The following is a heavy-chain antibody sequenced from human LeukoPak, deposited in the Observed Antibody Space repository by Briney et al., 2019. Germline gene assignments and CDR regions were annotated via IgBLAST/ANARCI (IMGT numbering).Heavy chain of an antibody. Sequence: GASVKVSCKVSGYTLTELSMHWVRQAPGKGLEWMGGFDPEDGETIYAQKFQGRVTMTEDTSTVTAYMELSSLRSEDTAVYYCATIGVYSSGWYTRPFDYWGQGTLVTVSS. CDR1: GYTLTELS. CDR3: ATIGVYSSGWYTRPFDY. V-gene: IGHV1-24*01. CDR2: FDPEDGET. D-gene: IGHD6-19*01. J-gene: IGHJ4*02.